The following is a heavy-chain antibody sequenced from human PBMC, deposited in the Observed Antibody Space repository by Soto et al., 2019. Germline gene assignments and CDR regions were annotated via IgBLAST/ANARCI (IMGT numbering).Heavy chain of an antibody. V-gene: IGHV4-30-4*01. CDR2: IYYSGST. J-gene: IGHJ4*02. D-gene: IGHD3-3*01. Sequence: QVQLQESGQGLVKPSQTLSLTCTVSGGSISSGDYYWSWIRQPPGKGLEWIGYIYYSGSTYYNPYLKSRVTISVDTSKNQFSLKLSSVTAADTAVYYCARVGSLRFLEWAFDYWGQGTLVTVSS. CDR3: ARVGSLRFLEWAFDY. CDR1: GGSISSGDYY.